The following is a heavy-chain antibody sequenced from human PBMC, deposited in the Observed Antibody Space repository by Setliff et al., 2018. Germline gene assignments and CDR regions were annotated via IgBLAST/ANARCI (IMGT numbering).Heavy chain of an antibody. V-gene: IGHV1-46*01. Sequence: ASVKVSCKTSGYSFTSHYMHWVRQAPGQGLEWMGIINPGGLTSSSTQKFEGRVTMTRDTSTNTIYMELSSLSFEDTAVYYCARAGFAASGRKGVFEYWGQGTLVTVSS. D-gene: IGHD6-13*01. J-gene: IGHJ4*02. CDR3: ARAGFAASGRKGVFEY. CDR1: GYSFTSHY. CDR2: INPGGLTS.